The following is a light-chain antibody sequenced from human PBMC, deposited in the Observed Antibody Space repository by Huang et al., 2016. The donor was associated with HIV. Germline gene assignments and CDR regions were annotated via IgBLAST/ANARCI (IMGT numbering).Light chain of an antibody. CDR1: QGLANY. J-gene: IGKJ4*01. V-gene: IGKV3-11*01. CDR2: DAS. CDR3: QQRGNWQLT. Sequence: EIVLTQSPATLSLSLGERATLSCRASQGLANYLAWYQQKPGQAPRLLIYDASNRATGIPARFSGSGSGTDFTLTISSLEPEDFAVYYCQQRGNWQLTFGGGTKVEIK.